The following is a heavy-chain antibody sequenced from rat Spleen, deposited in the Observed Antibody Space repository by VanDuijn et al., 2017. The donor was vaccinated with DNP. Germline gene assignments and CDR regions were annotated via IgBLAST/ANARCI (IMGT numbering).Heavy chain of an antibody. V-gene: IGHV2-6*01. Sequence: QVQLKESGPGLVQPSQTLSLTCTVSGFSLTSYTVSWVRQPPGKGLEWIASMSSGGSTYYNSGLKSRLRISRDTSKSQVFLKMNSLQADDTGTYYCTRSLSYTYYGYFDYWGQGVMVTVSS. CDR3: TRSLSYTYYGYFDY. J-gene: IGHJ2*01. CDR2: MSSGGST. D-gene: IGHD1-9*01. CDR1: GFSLTSYT.